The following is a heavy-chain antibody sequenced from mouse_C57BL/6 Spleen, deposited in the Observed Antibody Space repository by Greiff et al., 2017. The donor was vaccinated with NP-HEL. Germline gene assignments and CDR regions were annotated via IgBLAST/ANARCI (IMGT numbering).Heavy chain of an antibody. CDR1: GFTIKNTY. J-gene: IGHJ2*01. CDR3: AVITTGFDY. Sequence: EVQLQQSVAELVRPGASVKLSCTASGFTIKNTYMHWVKQRPEQGLEWIGRIDPANGNTKYAQKFKGKATLTADTSSNTAYLQLSSLTSEDTAIYYCAVITTGFDYWGQGTTLTVSS. V-gene: IGHV14-3*01. CDR2: IDPANGNT. D-gene: IGHD1-1*01.